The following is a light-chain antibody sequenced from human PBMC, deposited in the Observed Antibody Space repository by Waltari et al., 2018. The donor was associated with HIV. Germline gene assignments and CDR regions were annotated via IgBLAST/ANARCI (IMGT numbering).Light chain of an antibody. CDR3: QQYNIWPWT. J-gene: IGKJ1*01. Sequence: EVVMTQPPATLSVSPGERGTLSCRASQSVSSNLAWYQQKPGQPPRLLIYGASSRAAGVPARFSGSGSGTEFTLTISNLQSEDFAVYYCQQYNIWPWTFDQGTKVEVK. CDR2: GAS. CDR1: QSVSSN. V-gene: IGKV3-15*01.